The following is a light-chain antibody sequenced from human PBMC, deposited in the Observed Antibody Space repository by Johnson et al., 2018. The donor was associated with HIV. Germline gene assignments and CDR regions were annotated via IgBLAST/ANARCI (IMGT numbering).Light chain of an antibody. V-gene: IGLV1-51*01. J-gene: IGLJ1*01. CDR2: DND. CDR1: SSSIGNDY. CDR3: GTWDNSLSTGV. Sequence: QSVLTQPPSVSAAPGQKVTISCSGNSSSIGNDYISWYQQLPGTAPKVLIYDNDQRPLGIPDRFSASKSGTSATLVITGLQTGDEADYYCGTWDNSLSTGVVGTGTEVTVL.